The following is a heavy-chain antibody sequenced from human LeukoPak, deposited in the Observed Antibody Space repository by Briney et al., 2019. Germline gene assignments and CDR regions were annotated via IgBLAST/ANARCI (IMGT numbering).Heavy chain of an antibody. D-gene: IGHD1-26*01. J-gene: IGHJ4*02. CDR2: IIPILGIA. CDR1: GGTFSSYA. Sequence: SVMVSCKASGGTFSSYAISWVRQAPGQGLEWMGRIIPILGIANYAQKFQGRVTITADKSTSTAYMELSSLRSEDTAVYYCAREISGSYGVDYWGQGTLVTVSS. CDR3: AREISGSYGVDY. V-gene: IGHV1-69*04.